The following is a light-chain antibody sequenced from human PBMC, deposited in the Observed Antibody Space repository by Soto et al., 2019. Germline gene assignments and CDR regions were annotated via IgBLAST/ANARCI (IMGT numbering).Light chain of an antibody. CDR3: SSYTSSSTVV. CDR1: SSDVGGYKY. CDR2: DVS. Sequence: QSALTQPASVSGSPGQSITISCTGSSSDVGGYKYVSWYQQHPGNAPKLMIYDVSDRPSGVSNRFSGSKSGNTASLTISGLQAEDEADYYCSSYTSSSTVVFGGGTKLTVL. J-gene: IGLJ2*01. V-gene: IGLV2-14*01.